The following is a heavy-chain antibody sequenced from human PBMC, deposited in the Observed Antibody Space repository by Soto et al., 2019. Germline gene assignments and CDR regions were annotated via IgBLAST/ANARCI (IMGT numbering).Heavy chain of an antibody. D-gene: IGHD2-15*01. CDR2: SNSDGSST. CDR1: GFTFSSYW. CDR3: VRTSLVVAAATREDY. Sequence: EGRLVESGGRLVQPGESLRLSCAASGFTFSSYWMHWVRQAPAKGLVWVSRSNSDGSSTSYAGSVKGRFTISRDNAKNTLYLQMTSLIAEDTAVYYCVRTSLVVAAATREDYWGQGTLVTVSS. V-gene: IGHV3-74*01. J-gene: IGHJ4*02.